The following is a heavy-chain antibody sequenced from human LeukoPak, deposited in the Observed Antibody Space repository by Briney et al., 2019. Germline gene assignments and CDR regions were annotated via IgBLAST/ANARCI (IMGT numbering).Heavy chain of an antibody. CDR1: GFTFSDEY. CDR3: ARSRGAGPGAHFDY. J-gene: IGHJ4*02. V-gene: IGHV3-11*03. CDR2: VSNSGSYT. Sequence: PGGSLRLSCAASGFTFSDEYMSWIRQAPGKGLEWVSYVSNSGSYTNYADSVKGRFTIFRDNAKSSLYLQMNSVRAEDTAVYYCARSRGAGPGAHFDYWGQGTLVTVSS. D-gene: IGHD6-19*01.